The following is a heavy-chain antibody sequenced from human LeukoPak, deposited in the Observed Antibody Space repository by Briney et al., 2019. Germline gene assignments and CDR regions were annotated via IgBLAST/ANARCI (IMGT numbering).Heavy chain of an antibody. J-gene: IGHJ3*02. CDR2: ISGSSSYI. CDR1: GFSFDNYG. Sequence: PGGSLRLSCVTSGFSFDNYGMSWVRRAPGKGLEWVSSISGSSSYINYADSVKGRFTISRDNAQNSLFLQLNSLRAEDTAVYYCARDPYSSGWYKDAFDIWGQGTMVTVSS. CDR3: ARDPYSSGWYKDAFDI. V-gene: IGHV3-21*01. D-gene: IGHD6-19*01.